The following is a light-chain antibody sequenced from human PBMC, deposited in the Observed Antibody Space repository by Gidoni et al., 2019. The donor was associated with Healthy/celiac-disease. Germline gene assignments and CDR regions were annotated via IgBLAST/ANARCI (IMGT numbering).Light chain of an antibody. V-gene: IGLV2-14*01. Sequence: QSALNQPASVSGSPGQSITISCTGTSSYGGGYHYVSWYHQHPGKAPKLLIDEVSKRPSVVSKRFSGSKSGNTASLTISGLQAEDEADYYCSSYTSSIWVFGGGTKLTVL. J-gene: IGLJ3*02. CDR1: SSYGGGYHY. CDR3: SSYTSSIWV. CDR2: EVS.